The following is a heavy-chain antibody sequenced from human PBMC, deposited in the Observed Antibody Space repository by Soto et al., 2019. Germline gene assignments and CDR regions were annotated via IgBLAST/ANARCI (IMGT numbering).Heavy chain of an antibody. Sequence: ASVKVSCKASGYTFTNNDVSWLRQSTGQGLEWMGWMNPGSGDTGYAQKFQGRVTMTRDISIATAYMELSSLRSDDTAIYYCATMATFGSLNWFDPWGQGTLVTVSS. V-gene: IGHV1-8*01. D-gene: IGHD3-10*01. CDR2: MNPGSGDT. J-gene: IGHJ5*02. CDR1: GYTFTNND. CDR3: ATMATFGSLNWFDP.